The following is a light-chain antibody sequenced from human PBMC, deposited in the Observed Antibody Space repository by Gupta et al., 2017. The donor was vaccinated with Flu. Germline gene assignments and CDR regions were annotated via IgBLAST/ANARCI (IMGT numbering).Light chain of an antibody. CDR2: DVT. V-gene: IGLV2-11*01. CDR1: SSDVGGYNY. Sequence: QSALTQPRSVSGSPGQSVTISCTGSSSDVGGYNYVSWYQQYPGKAPKLMIYDVTKRPSGVPDRFSGSKSGNTASLTISGLQADDEADYYCCSYAGSYTFWVFGGGTKL. J-gene: IGLJ3*02. CDR3: CSYAGSYTFWV.